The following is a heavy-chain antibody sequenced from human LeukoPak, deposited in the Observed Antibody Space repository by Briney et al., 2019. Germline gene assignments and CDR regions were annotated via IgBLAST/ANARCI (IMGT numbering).Heavy chain of an antibody. D-gene: IGHD6-19*01. J-gene: IGHJ3*02. CDR3: ARPDLLAVAGLEWELAFDI. V-gene: IGHV5-51*01. Sequence: GESLKISCKGSGYSFTSYWIGWVRQMPGKGLEWMGIIYPGDSDTRYSPSFQGQVTISADKSISTAYLQWSSLKASDTAMYYCARPDLLAVAGLEWELAFDIWGQGTMVTVSS. CDR2: IYPGDSDT. CDR1: GYSFTSYW.